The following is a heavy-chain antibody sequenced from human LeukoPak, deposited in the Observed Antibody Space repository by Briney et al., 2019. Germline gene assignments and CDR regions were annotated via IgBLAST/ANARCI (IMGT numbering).Heavy chain of an antibody. J-gene: IGHJ3*02. CDR1: GFTVSSNY. D-gene: IGHD3-16*02. V-gene: IGHV3-53*01. CDR2: IYSGGST. CDR3: ARELITFGGVIVNGAFDI. Sequence: GGSLRLSCAASGFTVSSNYMSWVRQAPGKGLEWVSVIYSGGSTYYSDSVEGRFTISRDNSKNTLYLQMNSLRAEDTAVYYCARELITFGGVIVNGAFDIWGQGTMVTVSS.